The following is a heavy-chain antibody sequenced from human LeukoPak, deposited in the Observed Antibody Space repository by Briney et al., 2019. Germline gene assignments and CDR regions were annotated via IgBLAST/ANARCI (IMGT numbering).Heavy chain of an antibody. Sequence: GGSLRLSCAAPGFTFSNAWMSWVRQAPGKGLEWVGRIKSKTDGGTTDYAAPVKGRFTISRDDSKNTLYLQMNSLKTEDTAVYYRTTDSPVTPFDYWGQGTLVTVSS. CDR2: IKSKTDGGTT. D-gene: IGHD4-17*01. J-gene: IGHJ4*02. V-gene: IGHV3-15*01. CDR1: GFTFSNAW. CDR3: TTDSPVTPFDY.